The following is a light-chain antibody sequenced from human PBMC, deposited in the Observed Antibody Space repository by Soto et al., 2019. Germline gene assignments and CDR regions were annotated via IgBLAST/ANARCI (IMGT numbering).Light chain of an antibody. V-gene: IGKV3-20*01. Sequence: EIVLTQSPGTLSLSPGEIATLYFSASQSVSSTYLIWYQQKPGQAPRLLIYGASTRATGIPARFSGSGSGTKFTLTISSLQPDDFATYYCQQYNSYSRTFGQGTKVDIK. CDR2: GAS. J-gene: IGKJ1*01. CDR1: QSVSSTY. CDR3: QQYNSYSRT.